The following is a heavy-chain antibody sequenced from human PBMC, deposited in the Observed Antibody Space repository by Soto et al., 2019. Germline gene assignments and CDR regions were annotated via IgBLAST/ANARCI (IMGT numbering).Heavy chain of an antibody. CDR2: IYYSGST. D-gene: IGHD6-6*01. Sequence: SETLSLTCTVSGGSISSSSYYWGWIRQPPGKGLEWIGSIYYSGSTYYNPSLKSRVTISVDTSKNQFSLKLSSVTAADTAVYYCASEELEYSSFTSFDYWGQGTLVTVSS. CDR1: GGSISSSSYY. CDR3: ASEELEYSSFTSFDY. V-gene: IGHV4-39*01. J-gene: IGHJ4*02.